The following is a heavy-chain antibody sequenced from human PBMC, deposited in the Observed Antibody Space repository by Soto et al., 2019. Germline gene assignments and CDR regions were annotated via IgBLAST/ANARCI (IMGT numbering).Heavy chain of an antibody. D-gene: IGHD6-13*01. CDR1: GYTFTSYG. CDR3: ARTLGMIVNVYSSRWLEIDY. J-gene: IGHJ4*02. CDR2: ISAYNGNT. Sequence: QVQLVQSGAEVKKPGASVKVSCKASGYTFTSYGISWVRQAPGQGLEWMGWISAYNGNTNYAQKLQGRVTMTTDTSTSTAYMALRSLISDDTAVYYCARTLGMIVNVYSSRWLEIDYWGQGTLVTVSS. V-gene: IGHV1-18*04.